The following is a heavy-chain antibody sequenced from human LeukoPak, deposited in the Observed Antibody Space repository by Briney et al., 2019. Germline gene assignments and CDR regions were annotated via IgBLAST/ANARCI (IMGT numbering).Heavy chain of an antibody. Sequence: GGSLRLSCAASGFTFSDYYMSWIRQAPGKGLEWVSYISSSGSTIYYADSVKGRFTISRDNAKNSLYLQMNSLRAEDTAVYYCAGDSSSWYSGYFQHWGQGTLVTVSS. V-gene: IGHV3-11*04. J-gene: IGHJ1*01. D-gene: IGHD6-13*01. CDR1: GFTFSDYY. CDR3: AGDSSSWYSGYFQH. CDR2: ISSSGSTI.